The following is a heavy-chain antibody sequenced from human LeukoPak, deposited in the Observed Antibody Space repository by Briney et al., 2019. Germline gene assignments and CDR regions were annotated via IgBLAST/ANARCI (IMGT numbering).Heavy chain of an antibody. Sequence: GASVKVSCKASGYTFTSYYMHWVRQAPGQGLEWMGIINPSGGSTSYAQKFQGRVTMTRDMSTSTVYMELSSLRSEDTAVYYCARHDVLLYMDVWGKGTTVTISS. J-gene: IGHJ6*03. V-gene: IGHV1-46*01. CDR3: ARHDVLLYMDV. CDR1: GYTFTSYY. CDR2: INPSGGST. D-gene: IGHD3-10*01.